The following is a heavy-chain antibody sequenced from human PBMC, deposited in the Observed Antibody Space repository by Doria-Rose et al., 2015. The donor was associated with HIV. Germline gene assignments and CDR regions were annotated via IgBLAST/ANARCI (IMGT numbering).Heavy chain of an antibody. CDR2: TRNKVNSYTT. J-gene: IGHJ2*01. D-gene: IGHD3-22*01. CDR1: GFTFSDHY. CDR3: ARGGSYYDSSGYYYFSYFDL. Sequence: ESGGGLVQPGGSLRLSCAASGFTFSDHYMDWVRQAPGKGLEWVGRTRNKVNSYTTEYAASVKGRFTISRDDSKNSLYLQMNSLKTEDTAVYYCARGGSYYDSSGYYYFSYFDLCGRGTLVTVSS. V-gene: IGHV3-72*01.